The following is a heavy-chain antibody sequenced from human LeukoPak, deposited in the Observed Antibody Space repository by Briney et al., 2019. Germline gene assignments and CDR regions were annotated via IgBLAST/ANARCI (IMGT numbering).Heavy chain of an antibody. V-gene: IGHV3-21*01. D-gene: IGHD6-13*01. Sequence: GGSLRLSCAASGFTFSSYWMSWVRQAPGQGLEWVSSISSRGSYIYYADSVKGRFAISADNAMNSLYLQMNSLRAEDTAVYYCARGYSSSWYDLYYFDYWGQGTLVTVSS. CDR2: ISSRGSYI. J-gene: IGHJ4*02. CDR3: ARGYSSSWYDLYYFDY. CDR1: GFTFSSYW.